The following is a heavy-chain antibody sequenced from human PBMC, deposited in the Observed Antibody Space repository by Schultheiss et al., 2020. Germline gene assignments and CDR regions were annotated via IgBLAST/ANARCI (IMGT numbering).Heavy chain of an antibody. J-gene: IGHJ4*02. Sequence: SETLSLTCAVYGGSFSGYYWSWIRQPPGKGLEWIGEINHSGSTNYNPSLKSRVTISVDKSKNQFSLKLSSVTAEDTALYYCARDLAVGSGSSGWYDYWGQGTLVTVSS. V-gene: IGHV4-34*01. CDR2: INHSGST. CDR1: GGSFSGYY. CDR3: ARDLAVGSGSSGWYDY. D-gene: IGHD6-19*01.